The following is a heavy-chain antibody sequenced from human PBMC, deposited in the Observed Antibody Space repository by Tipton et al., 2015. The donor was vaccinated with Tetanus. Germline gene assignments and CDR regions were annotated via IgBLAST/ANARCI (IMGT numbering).Heavy chain of an antibody. J-gene: IGHJ6*02. V-gene: IGHV3-23*01. CDR3: AKDTTSTPRLVPAANPHLYYYYGMDV. CDR1: GFTFSSYA. Sequence: SLRLSCAASGFTFSSYAMSWVHQAPGKGLEWVSAISGSGGSTYYADSVKGRFTISRDNSKNTLYLQMNSLRAEDTAVYYCAKDTTSTPRLVPAANPHLYYYYGMDVWGQGTTVTVSS. D-gene: IGHD2-2*01. CDR2: ISGSGGST.